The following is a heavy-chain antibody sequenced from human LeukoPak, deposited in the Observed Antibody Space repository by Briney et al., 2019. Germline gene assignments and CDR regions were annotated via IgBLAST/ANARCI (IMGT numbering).Heavy chain of an antibody. J-gene: IGHJ4*02. D-gene: IGHD1-1*01. V-gene: IGHV3-30*04. Sequence: GGSLRPSCAASGFTFSSYAMHWVRQAPGKGLEWVAIISYDAGDKYYADSVKGRFTISRDNSKNTLYLQMNSLRAEDTAVYHCARETEAFDYWGQGTLVTVSS. CDR2: ISYDAGDK. CDR1: GFTFSSYA. CDR3: ARETEAFDY.